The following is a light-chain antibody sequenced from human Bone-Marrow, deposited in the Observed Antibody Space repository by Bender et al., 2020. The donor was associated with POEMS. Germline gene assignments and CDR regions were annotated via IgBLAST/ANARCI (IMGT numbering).Light chain of an antibody. CDR3: NSYSDSSALVV. CDR2: SSH. CDR1: SSNIGAHA. J-gene: IGLJ2*01. Sequence: QSVLTQPPSASGTPGQRVTISCSGGSSNIGAHAVNWYQHLPGTAPKLLIYSSHRRPSGVPDRFSGSKSGNTASLTISGLQAEDEAYYYCNSYSDSSALVVFGGGTKLTVL. V-gene: IGLV1-44*01.